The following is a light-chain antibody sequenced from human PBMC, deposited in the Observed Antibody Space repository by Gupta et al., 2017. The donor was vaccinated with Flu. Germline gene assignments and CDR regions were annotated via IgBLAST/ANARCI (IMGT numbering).Light chain of an antibody. Sequence: NVFISSSGSPSNVGSNYVAWYPQRPGTAPKLLIYDDNKRPSGIPERFSCSRSGTSATLGIAGLQTGDEATYYCGTWDVSLNAAVFGGGTEVAVL. CDR1: PSNVGSNY. CDR2: DDN. V-gene: IGLV1-51*01. J-gene: IGLJ3*02. CDR3: GTWDVSLNAAV.